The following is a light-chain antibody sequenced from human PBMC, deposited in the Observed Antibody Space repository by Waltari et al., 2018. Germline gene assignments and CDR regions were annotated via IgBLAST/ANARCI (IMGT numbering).Light chain of an antibody. CDR3: QSYDSSLSGSV. Sequence: QSVLTQPPSVSGAPGQRVTIPCTGSSSHIGAGYDVHWYQQLPGTAPKLLIYGHRNRPSGVPDRFSGSKSGTSASLAITGLQAEDEADYYCQSYDSSLSGSVFGGGTKLTVL. J-gene: IGLJ3*02. CDR2: GHR. V-gene: IGLV1-40*01. CDR1: SSHIGAGYD.